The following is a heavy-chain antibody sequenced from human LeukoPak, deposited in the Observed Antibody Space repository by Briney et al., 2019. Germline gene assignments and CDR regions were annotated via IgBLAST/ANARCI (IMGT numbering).Heavy chain of an antibody. CDR2: IYYSGST. V-gene: IGHV4-39*01. CDR1: GGSISSSSYY. J-gene: IGHJ6*03. Sequence: PSETLSLTCTVSGGSISSSSYYWGWIRQPPGKGLEWIGSIYYSGSTYYNPSLKSRVTISVDTSKNQFSLKLSPVTAADTAVYYCARRPTSRQYDSSGYYSGYYYMDVWGKGTTVTVSS. CDR3: ARRPTSRQYDSSGYYSGYYYMDV. D-gene: IGHD3-22*01.